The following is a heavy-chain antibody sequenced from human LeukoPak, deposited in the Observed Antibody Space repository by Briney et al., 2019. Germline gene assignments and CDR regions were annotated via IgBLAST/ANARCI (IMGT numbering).Heavy chain of an antibody. J-gene: IGHJ4*02. D-gene: IGHD6-13*01. Sequence: GGSLRLSCAASGFIVSSNYMSWVRQAPGKGLEWVSVIYSGGSTYYADSVKGRFTISRDNSKNTLYLQMNSLRAEDTAVYYCARGKKDMQLAYWGQGTLVTVSS. CDR1: GFIVSSNY. V-gene: IGHV3-66*01. CDR2: IYSGGST. CDR3: ARGKKDMQLAY.